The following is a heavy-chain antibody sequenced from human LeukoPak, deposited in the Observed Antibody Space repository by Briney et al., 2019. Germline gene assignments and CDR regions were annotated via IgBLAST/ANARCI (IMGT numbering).Heavy chain of an antibody. V-gene: IGHV3-66*01. CDR3: ARDRYSGSYYDY. CDR2: IYSGGST. D-gene: IGHD1-26*01. Sequence: GGSLRLSCAASGFTVSSNYMSWVRPADGNVLEWVSVIYSGGSTYYPDSVRGRFTLSRDNSKNTLYLQMNSLRAEHTAVYYCARDRYSGSYYDYWGQGTLDTVSS. CDR1: GFTVSSNY. J-gene: IGHJ4*02.